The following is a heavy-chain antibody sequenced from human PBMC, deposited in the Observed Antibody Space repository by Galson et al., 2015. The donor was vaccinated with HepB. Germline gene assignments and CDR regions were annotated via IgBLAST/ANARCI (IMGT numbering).Heavy chain of an antibody. CDR2: IYSGGST. D-gene: IGHD3-3*01. CDR3: AITRFLEWSDYYYYGMDV. Sequence: SLRLSCAASGFTVSSNYMSWVRQGPGKGLEWVSVIYSGGSTYYADSVKGRFTISRDNSKNTLYLQMNSLRAEDTAVYYCAITRFLEWSDYYYYGMDVWGQGTTVTVSS. V-gene: IGHV3-66*02. CDR1: GFTVSSNY. J-gene: IGHJ6*02.